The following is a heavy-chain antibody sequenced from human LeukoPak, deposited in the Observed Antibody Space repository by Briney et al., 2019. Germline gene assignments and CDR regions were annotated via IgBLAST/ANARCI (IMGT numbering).Heavy chain of an antibody. Sequence: PSETLSLTCAVYGGCFSGYYWSWIRQPPGKGLEWIGEINHSGSTNYNPSLKSRVTISVDTSKNQFSLKLSSVTAADTAVYYCARGSLGRYCSSTSCRNWFDPWGQGTLVTVSS. D-gene: IGHD2-2*01. CDR1: GGCFSGYY. CDR2: INHSGST. CDR3: ARGSLGRYCSSTSCRNWFDP. V-gene: IGHV4-34*01. J-gene: IGHJ5*02.